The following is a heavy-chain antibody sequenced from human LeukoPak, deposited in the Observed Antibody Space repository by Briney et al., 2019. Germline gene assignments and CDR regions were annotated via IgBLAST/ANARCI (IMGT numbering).Heavy chain of an antibody. CDR3: ARXWQLEXPRGTSG. J-gene: IGHJ4*02. D-gene: IGHD1-1*01. CDR1: GGSISSGGYY. V-gene: IGHV4-31*03. Sequence: SQTLSLTCSVSGGSISSGGYYWNWIRQHPGKGLEWIGYIYHSGSTNYNPSLKGRVTISVDTSKNQFSLKLNSVTAADTAVYYXARXWQLEXPRGTSGWGQGTLVTVSS. CDR2: IYHSGST.